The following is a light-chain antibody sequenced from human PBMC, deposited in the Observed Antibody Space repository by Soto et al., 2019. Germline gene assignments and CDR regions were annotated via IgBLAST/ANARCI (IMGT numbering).Light chain of an antibody. J-gene: IGKJ4*01. CDR2: WSS. Sequence: DTVMTQSPDSLAVSLGERATINCKSSQNVLYGSNSKNYLAWYQQKPGQPPKLLISWSSTRDCGGPDRFSGSGAGTDFTLTISSLQADDVAVYFCQQYYSAPRLTVGAGTKVDSK. V-gene: IGKV4-1*01. CDR1: QNVLYGSNSKNY. CDR3: QQYYSAPRLT.